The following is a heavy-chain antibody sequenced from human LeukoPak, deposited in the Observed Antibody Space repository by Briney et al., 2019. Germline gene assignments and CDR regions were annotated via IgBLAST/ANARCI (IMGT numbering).Heavy chain of an antibody. J-gene: IGHJ4*02. CDR1: GFTFSSYS. D-gene: IGHD2-2*01. Sequence: PGGSLRLSCAASGFTFSSYSMNWVRQAPGKGLEWVSYISSSSSTIYYVDSVKGRFTISRDNAKNSLYLQMNSLRGEDTAVYYCASLEIALDCSSTSCYFWGQGTLVTVSS. V-gene: IGHV3-48*01. CDR2: ISSSSSTI. CDR3: ASLEIALDCSSTSCYF.